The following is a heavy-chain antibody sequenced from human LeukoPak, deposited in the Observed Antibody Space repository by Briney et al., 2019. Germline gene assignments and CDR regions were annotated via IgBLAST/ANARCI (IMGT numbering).Heavy chain of an antibody. CDR2: IYPGDSDT. J-gene: IGHJ4*02. CDR1: GYSFTSYW. V-gene: IGHV5-51*01. D-gene: IGHD3-22*01. CDR3: ASAYYYDSSGYNY. Sequence: GESLKIFCKGSGYSFTSYWIGWVRQMPGKGLEWMGIIYPGDSDTRYSPSFQGQVTISADKSISTAYLQWSSLKASDTAMYCCASAYYYDSSGYNYWGQGTLVTVSS.